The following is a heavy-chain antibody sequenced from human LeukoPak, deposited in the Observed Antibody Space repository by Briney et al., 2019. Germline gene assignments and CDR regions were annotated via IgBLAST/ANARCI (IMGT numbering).Heavy chain of an antibody. CDR2: IYYSGST. CDR1: GGSISSSSYY. J-gene: IGHJ3*02. D-gene: IGHD6-13*01. CDR3: ARPHSAAGPYAFDI. V-gene: IGHV4-39*01. Sequence: PPETLSLTCTVSGGSISSSSYYWGWIRQPPGKGLEWIGSIYYSGSTYYNPSLKSRVTISVDTSKNQFSLKLSSVTAADTAVYYCARPHSAAGPYAFDIWGQGTMVTVSS.